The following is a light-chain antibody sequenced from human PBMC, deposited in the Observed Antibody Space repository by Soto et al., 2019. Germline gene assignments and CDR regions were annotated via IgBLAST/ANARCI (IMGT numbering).Light chain of an antibody. CDR2: GAS. CDR1: LNIGDS. J-gene: IGKJ1*01. Sequence: LMSLSPSSVSATLRDRVTITCGASLNIGDSLSWFQEKVGKPPTLLIYGASALQSGAPARFSGSGSGTDFTLTINNMQREDFATYYCQQTYNLPRTFGQRTNVDI. V-gene: IGKV1-39*01. CDR3: QQTYNLPRT.